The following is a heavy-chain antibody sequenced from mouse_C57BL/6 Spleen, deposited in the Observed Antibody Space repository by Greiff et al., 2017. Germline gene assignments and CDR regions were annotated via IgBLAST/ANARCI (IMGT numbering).Heavy chain of an antibody. Sequence: VQLQQSGPGLVQPSQSLSITCTVSGFSLTSYGVHWVRQSPGKGLEWLGVIWSGGSTAYNAAFISSLSISKDNSKSQVFFKMNSLQADDTAIYYCARDYGSSYDWYFDVWGTGTTVTVSS. J-gene: IGHJ1*03. D-gene: IGHD1-1*01. CDR2: IWSGGST. V-gene: IGHV2-2*01. CDR3: ARDYGSSYDWYFDV. CDR1: GFSLTSYG.